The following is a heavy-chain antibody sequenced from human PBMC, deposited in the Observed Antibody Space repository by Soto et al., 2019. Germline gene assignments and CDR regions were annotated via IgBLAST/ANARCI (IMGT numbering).Heavy chain of an antibody. Sequence: GESLKISCKGSGYSFTNYWIGWVRQMPGKGLEWVGIIWPGDSETTYSPSFQGQVTISADKSISTTYLQWNSLKASDTAMYYCARRGVSWFDPWGQGTLVTVSS. CDR3: ARRGVSWFDP. CDR2: IWPGDSET. V-gene: IGHV5-51*01. D-gene: IGHD3-10*01. CDR1: GYSFTNYW. J-gene: IGHJ5*02.